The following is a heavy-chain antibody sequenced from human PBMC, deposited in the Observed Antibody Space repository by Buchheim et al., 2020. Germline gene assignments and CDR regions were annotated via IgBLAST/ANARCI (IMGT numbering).Heavy chain of an antibody. D-gene: IGHD1-1*01. CDR3: ARVSGRTTFDY. CDR1: GFTFSSYA. CDR2: ISYDGSNK. V-gene: IGHV3-30-3*01. Sequence: QVQLVESGGGVVQPGRSLRLSCAASGFTFSSYAMHWVRQAPGKGLEWVAVISYDGSNKYYADSVKGRFTIPRDNSKNTLYLQMNSLRAEDTAVYYCARVSGRTTFDYWGQGTL. J-gene: IGHJ4*02.